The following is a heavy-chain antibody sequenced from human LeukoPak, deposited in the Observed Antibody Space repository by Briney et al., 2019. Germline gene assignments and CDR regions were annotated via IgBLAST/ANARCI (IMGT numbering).Heavy chain of an antibody. CDR3: ASRSYLDY. CDR2: ISSSSSTI. CDR1: GFTFSDYN. V-gene: IGHV3-48*04. J-gene: IGHJ4*02. Sequence: GGSLRLSCAASGFTFSDYNMNWVRQAPGKGLEWISYISSSSSTINYADSVKGRFTISRDNAKNSLYLQMNSLRVEDTAVYYCASRSYLDYWGQGTVVTVSS.